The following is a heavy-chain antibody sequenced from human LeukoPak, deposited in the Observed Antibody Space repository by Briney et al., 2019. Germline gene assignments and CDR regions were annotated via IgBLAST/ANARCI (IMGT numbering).Heavy chain of an antibody. CDR2: ISAYNGNT. V-gene: IGHV1-18*01. D-gene: IGHD3-22*01. Sequence: GASVKVSCKASGYTFTSYGISWVRQAPGQGLEWMGWISAYNGNTNYAQKLQGRVTMTTDTSTSTAYMELRSLRSDDTAVYYCARALYYYDSSGRRGNWFDPWGQGTLVTVSS. CDR3: ARALYYYDSSGRRGNWFDP. J-gene: IGHJ5*02. CDR1: GYTFTSYG.